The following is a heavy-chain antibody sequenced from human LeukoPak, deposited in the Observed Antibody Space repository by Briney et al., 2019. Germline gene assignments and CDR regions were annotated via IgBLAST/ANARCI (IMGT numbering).Heavy chain of an antibody. D-gene: IGHD5-18*01. J-gene: IGHJ4*02. V-gene: IGHV5-51*01. CDR2: IYPGDSDT. Sequence: GEPLKISCKGSGYSFPSYWIAWGRQMPGKGLEWMVSIYPGDSDTRYSPSFQGQVHLSADQSISTSYLQWSGLKASHTAIYYCARLGTAVVARYFDYWGQGTQVTVSS. CDR3: ARLGTAVVARYFDY. CDR1: GYSFPSYW.